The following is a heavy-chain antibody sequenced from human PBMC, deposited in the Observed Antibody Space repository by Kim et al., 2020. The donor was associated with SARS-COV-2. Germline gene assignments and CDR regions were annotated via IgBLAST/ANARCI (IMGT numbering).Heavy chain of an antibody. J-gene: IGHJ6*02. D-gene: IGHD6-13*01. CDR3: ARVSLSQLDYYYYGMDV. V-gene: IGHV3-21*01. Sequence: GGSLRLSCAASGFTFSSYSMNWVRQAPGKGLEWVSSISSSSSYIYYADSVKGRFTISRDNAKNSLYLQMNSLRAEDTAVYYCARVSLSQLDYYYYGMDVWGQGTTVTVSS. CDR1: GFTFSSYS. CDR2: ISSSSSYI.